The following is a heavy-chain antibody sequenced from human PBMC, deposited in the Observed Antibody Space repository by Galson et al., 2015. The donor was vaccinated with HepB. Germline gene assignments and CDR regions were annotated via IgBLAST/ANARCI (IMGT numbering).Heavy chain of an antibody. CDR3: IAVVVPAATNYYYYGMDV. J-gene: IGHJ6*02. Sequence: SLRLSCAASGFTFSGSAMHWVRQASGKGLEWVGRIRSKANSYATAYAASVKGRFTISRDDSKNTAYLQMNSLKTEDTAVYYCIAVVVPAATNYYYYGMDVWGQGTTVTVSS. CDR1: GFTFSGSA. CDR2: IRSKANSYAT. V-gene: IGHV3-73*01. D-gene: IGHD2-2*01.